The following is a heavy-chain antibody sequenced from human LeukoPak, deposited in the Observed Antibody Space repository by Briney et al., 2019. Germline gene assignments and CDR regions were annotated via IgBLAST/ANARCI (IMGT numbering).Heavy chain of an antibody. Sequence: PGGSLRLSCAASGFTFSSYGMSWVRQAPGKGLEWVSAISGSGGSTYYADSVKGRFTISRDNSKNTLYLQMNSLRAEDTAVYYCARDTPETRGSGYGLFDIWGQGTMVTVSS. CDR1: GFTFSSYG. CDR3: ARDTPETRGSGYGLFDI. V-gene: IGHV3-23*01. D-gene: IGHD3-22*01. CDR2: ISGSGGST. J-gene: IGHJ3*02.